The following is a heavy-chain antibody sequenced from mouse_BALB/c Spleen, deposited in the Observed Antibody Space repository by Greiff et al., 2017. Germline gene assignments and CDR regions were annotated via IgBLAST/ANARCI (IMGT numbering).Heavy chain of an antibody. CDR3: ARGPYGPFDY. V-gene: IGHV14-3*02. CDR1: GFNIKDTY. J-gene: IGHJ2*01. D-gene: IGHD1-1*02. Sequence: VQLKQSGAELVKPGASVKLSCTASGFNIKDTYMHWVKQRPEQGLEWIGRIDPANGNTKYDPKFQGKATITADTSSNTAYLQLSSLTSEDTAVYYCARGPYGPFDYWGQGTTLTVSS. CDR2: IDPANGNT.